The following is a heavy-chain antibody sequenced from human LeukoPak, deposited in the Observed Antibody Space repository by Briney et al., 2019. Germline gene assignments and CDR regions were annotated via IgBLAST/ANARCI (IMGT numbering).Heavy chain of an antibody. CDR2: IYTSGNT. CDR3: ARDQMVKGYYYYYGMDV. CDR1: GGSISSYY. Sequence: SETLSLTCTVSGGSISSYYWSWIRQPAGKGLEWIGRIYTSGNTNYNPSLKSRVTMSVDTSKNQLSLKLSSVTAADTAVYYCARDQMVKGYYYYYGMDVWGQGTTVTVSS. V-gene: IGHV4-4*07. J-gene: IGHJ6*02. D-gene: IGHD5-18*01.